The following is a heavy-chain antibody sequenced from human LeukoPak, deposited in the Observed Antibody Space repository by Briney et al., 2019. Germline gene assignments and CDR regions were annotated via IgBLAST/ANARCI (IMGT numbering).Heavy chain of an antibody. D-gene: IGHD6-19*01. CDR2: ISWNSGSI. CDR3: AKDTSGLGNAFDI. Sequence: GRSLRLSCAASGFTFDDYAMHWVRQAPGKGLEWVSGISWNSGSIGYADSVKGRFTISRDNAKNSLYLQMNSLRAEDTALYYCAKDTSGLGNAFDIWGQGTMVTVSS. CDR1: GFTFDDYA. J-gene: IGHJ3*02. V-gene: IGHV3-9*01.